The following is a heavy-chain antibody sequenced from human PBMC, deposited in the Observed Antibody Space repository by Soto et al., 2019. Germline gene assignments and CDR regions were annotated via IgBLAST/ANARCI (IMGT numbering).Heavy chain of an antibody. J-gene: IGHJ4*02. CDR2: IFYNEGT. CDR3: ARLQLFQKVIDY. Sequence: SETLSLTCTVSDDSVNSCYCSWIRQPPRKGLQLIGYIFYNEGTAYNPSPTSRVTISLDMSKTQISLKLSSMTTADTATYFCARLQLFQKVIDYWGQGTLVTVSS. V-gene: IGHV4-59*02. D-gene: IGHD1-1*01. CDR1: DDSVNSCY.